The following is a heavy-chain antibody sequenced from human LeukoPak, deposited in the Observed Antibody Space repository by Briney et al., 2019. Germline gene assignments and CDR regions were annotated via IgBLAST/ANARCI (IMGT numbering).Heavy chain of an antibody. J-gene: IGHJ4*02. V-gene: IGHV3-23*01. CDR2: LSGNGNTI. Sequence: GGSLRLSCAASGFTFSTYAMSWVRQAPGKGLECVSALSGNGNTIYYADSVKGRFTISRDNSKNTLYLQMNSLRAEDTAVYYCARDQISSGSSFDYWGQGTLVTVSS. D-gene: IGHD6-19*01. CDR1: GFTFSTYA. CDR3: ARDQISSGSSFDY.